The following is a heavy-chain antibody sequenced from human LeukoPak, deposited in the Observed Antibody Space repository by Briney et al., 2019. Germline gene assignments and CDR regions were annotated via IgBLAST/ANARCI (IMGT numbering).Heavy chain of an antibody. Sequence: PSETLSLTCSVSGGSINSGYWSWIRQPPGKGLEWIGLLHPSGSTNYNPSLKSRVTISVDTSKNQFSLKLSSVTAADTAVYFCARHAIASGWYAQPDYFDYWGQGTLVTVSS. J-gene: IGHJ4*02. CDR3: ARHAIASGWYAQPDYFDY. CDR1: GGSINSGY. V-gene: IGHV4-59*08. D-gene: IGHD6-19*01. CDR2: LHPSGST.